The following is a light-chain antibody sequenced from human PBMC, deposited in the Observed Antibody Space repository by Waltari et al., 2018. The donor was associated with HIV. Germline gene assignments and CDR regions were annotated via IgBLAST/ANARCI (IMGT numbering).Light chain of an antibody. Sequence: QSALTQPASVSGSFGQSITISCTGTSSDVGSYNLVSWYQYHPGKAPKLIIYEVSKRPSGFSNRFSGSKSGNTASLTVSGLQAEDEAHYYCCSYARSGIPFGGGTKPTVL. J-gene: IGLJ2*01. CDR1: SSDVGSYNL. CDR3: CSYARSGIP. V-gene: IGLV2-23*02. CDR2: EVS.